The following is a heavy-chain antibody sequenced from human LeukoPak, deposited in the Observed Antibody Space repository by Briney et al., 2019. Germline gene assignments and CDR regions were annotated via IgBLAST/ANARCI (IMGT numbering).Heavy chain of an antibody. CDR3: ARADSAGTPAFDI. J-gene: IGHJ3*02. Sequence: ASVKVSCKASGYTFTGYYMHWVRQAPGQGLEWMGWIDPNGGGTNYAQKFQGRVTMTRDTSISTAYMELSRLRSDDTAVYYCARADSAGTPAFDIWGQGTMVTVSS. CDR2: IDPNGGGT. D-gene: IGHD6-19*01. V-gene: IGHV1-2*02. CDR1: GYTFTGYY.